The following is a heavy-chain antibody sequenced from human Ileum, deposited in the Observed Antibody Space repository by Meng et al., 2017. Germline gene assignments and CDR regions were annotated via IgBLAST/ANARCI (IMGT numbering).Heavy chain of an antibody. J-gene: IGHJ4*02. CDR1: GFTFGTYW. Sequence: GESLKISCAASGFTFGTYWTTWVRQAPGKGLEWVANIKQDGSEKYYVDSVNGRFTISRDNTKNSLYLQMDSLRVEDTAVYYCARAPGYCSGGSCFPCDYWGQGTLVTVSS. CDR3: ARAPGYCSGGSCFPCDY. CDR2: IKQDGSEK. V-gene: IGHV3-7*01. D-gene: IGHD2-15*01.